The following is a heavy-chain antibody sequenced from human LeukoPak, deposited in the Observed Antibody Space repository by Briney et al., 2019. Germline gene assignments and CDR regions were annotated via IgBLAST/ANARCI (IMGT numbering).Heavy chain of an antibody. Sequence: SQTLSLTCTVSGGLISRIEYYWSWIRQSPVKGLEWLGHIYHTGTTLYSPHLNNRLTVSVDSSRNQFSLTLNSVTPADTAVYYCASVSVWELATHPGGSFDYWGRGILVTVSS. CDR1: GGLISRIEYY. V-gene: IGHV4-30-4*01. J-gene: IGHJ4*02. D-gene: IGHD1-26*01. CDR3: ASVSVWELATHPGGSFDY. CDR2: IYHTGTT.